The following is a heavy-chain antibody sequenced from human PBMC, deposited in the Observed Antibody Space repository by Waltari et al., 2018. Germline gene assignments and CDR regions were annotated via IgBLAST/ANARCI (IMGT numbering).Heavy chain of an antibody. J-gene: IGHJ6*03. CDR3: ARNYGDNLGYYYYMDV. D-gene: IGHD4-17*01. CDR2: IYYSGST. V-gene: IGHV4-39*01. Sequence: QLQLQESGPGLVKPSETLSLTCTVSGGSISSSSYYWGWIRQPPGKGLEWIGSIYYSGSTYYNPSLKSRVTISVDTSKNQFSLKLSSVTAADAAVYYCARNYGDNLGYYYYMDVWGKGTTVTVSS. CDR1: GGSISSSSYY.